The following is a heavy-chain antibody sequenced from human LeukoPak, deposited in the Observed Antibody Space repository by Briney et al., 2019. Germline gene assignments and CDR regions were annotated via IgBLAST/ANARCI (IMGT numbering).Heavy chain of an antibody. V-gene: IGHV1-69*13. J-gene: IGHJ3*02. D-gene: IGHD6-19*01. CDR2: IIPIFGTA. CDR1: RGTFSSYA. CDR3: ARAIAVAGTWYAFDI. Sequence: SVKVSCKASRGTFSSYAISWVRQAPGQGLEWMGGIIPIFGTANYAQKFQGRVTITADESTSTAYMELSSLRSGDTAVYYCARAIAVAGTWYAFDIWGQGTMVTVSS.